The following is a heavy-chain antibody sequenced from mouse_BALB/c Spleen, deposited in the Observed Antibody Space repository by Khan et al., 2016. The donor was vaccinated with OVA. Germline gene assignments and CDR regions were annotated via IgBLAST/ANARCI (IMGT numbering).Heavy chain of an antibody. CDR1: GYTFTTYW. V-gene: IGHV1-7*01. J-gene: IGHJ2*01. CDR3: TRDRINN. CDR2: INPTSGYT. Sequence: QVQLKESGAELAKPGASVKMSCKASGYTFTTYWMHWVKQRPGQGLEWIGYINPTSGYTDYNEKIKDRATLFADKSSSTAYMQLSSLTSEDSAVYYCTRDRINNWGQGTTLTVSS.